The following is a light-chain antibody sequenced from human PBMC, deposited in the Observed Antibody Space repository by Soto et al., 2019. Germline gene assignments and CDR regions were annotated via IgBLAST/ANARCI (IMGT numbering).Light chain of an antibody. J-gene: IGLJ1*01. Sequence: QSALTQPDSVSGSPGQSITVSCTGVSSDVGGSIYVSWYQHHPGKAPRLIIFDVNNRPSGVSARFSGSKSGNTASLTISGLQPEDEGHYYCTSYRRGPLYVFGTGTKVTVL. CDR2: DVN. V-gene: IGLV2-14*03. CDR1: SSDVGGSIY. CDR3: TSYRRGPLYV.